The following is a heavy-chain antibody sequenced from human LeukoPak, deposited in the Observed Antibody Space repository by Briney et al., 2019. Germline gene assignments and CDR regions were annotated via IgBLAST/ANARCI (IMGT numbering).Heavy chain of an antibody. CDR2: SYYSVCT. V-gene: IGHV4-39*07. CDR1: SGSISCSIYF. D-gene: IGHD3-22*01. J-gene: IGHJ4*02. CDR3: AAENYYDTSGYYLIDY. Sequence: SETLPLTCTVCSGSISCSIYFWGWIRQPPGKGLEWIGSSYYSVCTYYNPSLKSRLTIALITSKNQFSLKLSSVTTADTAVYYCAAENYYDTSGYYLIDYWGQGTLVTVSS.